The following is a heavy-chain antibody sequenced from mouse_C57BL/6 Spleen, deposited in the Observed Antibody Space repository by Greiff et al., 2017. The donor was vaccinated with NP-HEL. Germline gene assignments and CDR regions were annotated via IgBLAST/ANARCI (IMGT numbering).Heavy chain of an antibody. Sequence: QVQLQQPGAELVKPGASVKLSCKASGYTFTSYWMHWVKQRPGQGLEWIGIIHPNSGSTNYNEKFKSKATLTVDKSSSTAYMQLSSLTSEDSAVYYCARYSSGPFAYWGQGTLVTVSA. V-gene: IGHV1-64*01. CDR1: GYTFTSYW. J-gene: IGHJ3*01. D-gene: IGHD3-2*02. CDR3: ARYSSGPFAY. CDR2: IHPNSGST.